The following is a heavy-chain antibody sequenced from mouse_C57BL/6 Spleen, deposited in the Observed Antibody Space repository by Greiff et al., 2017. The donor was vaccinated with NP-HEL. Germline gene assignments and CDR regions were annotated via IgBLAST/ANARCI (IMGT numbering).Heavy chain of an antibody. CDR2: IWSGGST. V-gene: IGHV2-2*01. Sequence: QVQLQQSGPGLVQPSQSLSITCTVSGFSLTSYGVHWVRQSPGKGLEWLGVIWSGGSTDYNEAFISRLSISKANSKSQVFFKMNSLQADDTPIYCCASNRPVYYFDYCGQGTTLTVSS. CDR1: GFSLTSYG. J-gene: IGHJ2*01. CDR3: ASNRPVYYFDY.